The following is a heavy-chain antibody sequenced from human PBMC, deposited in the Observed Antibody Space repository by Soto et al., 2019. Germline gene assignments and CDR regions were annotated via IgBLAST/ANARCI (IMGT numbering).Heavy chain of an antibody. D-gene: IGHD2-15*01. Sequence: PGGSLRLSCAASGFTVSSNYMSWVRQAPGKGLEWVSVIYSGGSTYYADSVKGRFTISRDNSKNTLYLQMNSLRAEDTAVYYCARGHFCSGGRCYSNDYGDYGPSCVCFYGMDVWGQGTTVTVSS. CDR2: IYSGGST. CDR3: ARGHFCSGGRCYSNDYGDYGPSCVCFYGMDV. J-gene: IGHJ6*02. V-gene: IGHV3-53*01. CDR1: GFTVSSNY.